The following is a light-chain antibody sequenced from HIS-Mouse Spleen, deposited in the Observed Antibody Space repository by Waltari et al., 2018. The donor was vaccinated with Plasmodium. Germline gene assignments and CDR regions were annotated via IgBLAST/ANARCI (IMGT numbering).Light chain of an antibody. Sequence: DIVMTQSPLSLPVTPGEPASISCRSSQSLRHSNGYNYLDWYLQKPGQSPQLLIYLGSNRASGVPDRFSGSGSGTDFTRKISRVEAEDVGVYYCMQALQTPLTFGGGTKVEIK. J-gene: IGKJ4*01. CDR2: LGS. V-gene: IGKV2-28*01. CDR3: MQALQTPLT. CDR1: QSLRHSNGYNY.